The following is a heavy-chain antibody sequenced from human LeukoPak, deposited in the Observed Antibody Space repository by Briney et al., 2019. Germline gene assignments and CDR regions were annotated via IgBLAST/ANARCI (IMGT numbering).Heavy chain of an antibody. CDR3: ARTAKERHDSSGYYERYFDY. CDR2: INHSGST. D-gene: IGHD3-22*01. CDR1: GGSFSGYY. V-gene: IGHV4-34*01. Sequence: SETLSLTCAVYGGSFSGYYWSWIRQPPGKGLEWIGEINHSGSTNYNPSLKSRVTISVDTSKNQFSLKLSSVTAADTAVYYCARTAKERHDSSGYYERYFDYWGQGTLVTVSS. J-gene: IGHJ4*02.